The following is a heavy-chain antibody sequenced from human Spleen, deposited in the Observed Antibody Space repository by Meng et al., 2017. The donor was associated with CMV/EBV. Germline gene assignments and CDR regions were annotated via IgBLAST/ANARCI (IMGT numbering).Heavy chain of an antibody. CDR1: RFTITSYT. Sequence: GESLKISCAASRFTITSYTMNWVRQAPGKGLEWVSYISSSSGTIYYADSVKGRFTISRDNAKNSLFLQMNSLRAEDTAVYYCAREVAHCSSTSCINWLDPWGQGTLVTVSS. D-gene: IGHD2-2*01. CDR2: ISSSSGTI. CDR3: AREVAHCSSTSCINWLDP. V-gene: IGHV3-48*04. J-gene: IGHJ5*02.